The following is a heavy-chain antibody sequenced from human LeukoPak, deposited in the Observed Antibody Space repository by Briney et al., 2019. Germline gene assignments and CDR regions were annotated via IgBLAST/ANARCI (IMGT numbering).Heavy chain of an antibody. CDR1: GFTFSDYW. CDR2: IDQDGGGK. D-gene: IGHD2-21*02. Sequence: GGSLRLSYAASGFTFSDYWMNWVRQAPWKGLEWVANIDQDGGGKYYLDSVKGRFTISRDNAKSSLYLQIDSLRAEDTAVYYCARGDWAPFDYWGQGSLLTVSS. CDR3: ARGDWAPFDY. J-gene: IGHJ4*02. V-gene: IGHV3-7*01.